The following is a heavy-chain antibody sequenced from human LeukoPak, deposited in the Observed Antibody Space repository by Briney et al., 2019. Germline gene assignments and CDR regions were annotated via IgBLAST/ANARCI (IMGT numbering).Heavy chain of an antibody. D-gene: IGHD3-3*01. Sequence: GGSLRLSCAASGFTFSLYGMQWVRQAPGKGLQWVAFIRYDASNEHYVDSVKGRFTISRDNSENTLYLQMNSLRTEDTAVYYCARFDYWSGFYPLDHWGQGTLVTVSS. CDR3: ARFDYWSGFYPLDH. J-gene: IGHJ4*02. CDR1: GFTFSLYG. V-gene: IGHV3-30*02. CDR2: IRYDASNE.